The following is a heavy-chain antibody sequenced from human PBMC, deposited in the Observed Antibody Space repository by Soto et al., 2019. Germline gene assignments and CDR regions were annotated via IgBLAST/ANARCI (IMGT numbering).Heavy chain of an antibody. CDR3: AYDSSGYLDY. Sequence: GASVKVSCKASGDTFTSYYMHWVRQAPGQRLEWMGWINVGNGNTKYSQKFQGRVTITRDTSASTAHMELSSLRSEDTAVYYCAYDSSGYLDYWGQTPLVTVSS. CDR2: INVGNGNT. CDR1: GDTFTSYY. D-gene: IGHD3-22*01. V-gene: IGHV1-3*01. J-gene: IGHJ4*02.